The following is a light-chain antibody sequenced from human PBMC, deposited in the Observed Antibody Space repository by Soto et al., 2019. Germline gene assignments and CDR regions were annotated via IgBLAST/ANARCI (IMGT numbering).Light chain of an antibody. J-gene: IGKJ1*01. CDR2: GAS. Sequence: EIVLTQSPATLSLSPGDRAALSCKASQSVHNFLAWYQQKPGQAPRLLIYGASTRAAGIPARFSGSGSGTDFTLTISSLEPEDFAVYYCQQYNNWPRTFGQGTKVDIK. CDR1: QSVHNF. V-gene: IGKV3-11*01. CDR3: QQYNNWPRT.